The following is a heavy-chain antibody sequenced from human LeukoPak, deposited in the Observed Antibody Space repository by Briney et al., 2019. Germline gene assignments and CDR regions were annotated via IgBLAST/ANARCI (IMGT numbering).Heavy chain of an antibody. J-gene: IGHJ4*02. V-gene: IGHV3-33*06. CDR1: GFTFSNYA. Sequence: GGSLRLSCAASGFTFSNYAMYWVRQAPGKGLEWVAVIWYDGSNKYYADSVKGRFTISRDNSKNTLYLQMNSLRAEDTAVYYCAKDSPVATRWGQGTLVTVSS. CDR2: IWYDGSNK. D-gene: IGHD2-15*01. CDR3: AKDSPVATR.